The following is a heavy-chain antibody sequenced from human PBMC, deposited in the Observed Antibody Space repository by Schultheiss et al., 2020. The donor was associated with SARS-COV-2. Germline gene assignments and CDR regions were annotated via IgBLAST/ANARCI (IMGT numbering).Heavy chain of an antibody. CDR2: ISGSGGST. J-gene: IGHJ6*03. CDR3: ARDYRSHYIPNYYYYYMDV. CDR1: GFTFSSYA. D-gene: IGHD1-26*01. Sequence: GGSLRLSCAASGFTFSSYAMSWVRQAPGKGLEWVSAISGSGGSTYYEDSVKGRFTISRDNSKNTLYLQMNSLRAEDTAVYYCARDYRSHYIPNYYYYYMDVWGKGTTVTVSS. V-gene: IGHV3-23*01.